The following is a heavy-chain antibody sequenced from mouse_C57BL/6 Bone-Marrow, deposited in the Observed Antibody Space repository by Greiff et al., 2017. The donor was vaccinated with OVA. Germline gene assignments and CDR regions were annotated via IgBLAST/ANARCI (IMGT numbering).Heavy chain of an antibody. CDR3: ARKPAEMVTRRGAWFAY. D-gene: IGHD2-3*01. CDR1: GYTFTSYD. J-gene: IGHJ3*01. CDR2: IYPRDGST. Sequence: VQLQQSGPELVKPGASVKLSCTASGYTFTSYDINWVKQRPGQGLEWIGWIYPRDGSTKYTEKFKGKATLTVDTSSSTAYVELHSLTSEDSAVYFCARKPAEMVTRRGAWFAYWGQGTLVTVSA. V-gene: IGHV1-85*01.